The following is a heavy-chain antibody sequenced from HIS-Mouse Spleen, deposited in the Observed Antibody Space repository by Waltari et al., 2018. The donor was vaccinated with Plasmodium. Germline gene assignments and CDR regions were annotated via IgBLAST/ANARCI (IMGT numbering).Heavy chain of an antibody. CDR1: GFSLSTSGMC. CDR2: IDWDDDK. J-gene: IGHJ4*02. CDR3: ARHKKRGQLVRGYFDY. V-gene: IGHV2-70*15. Sequence: QVTLRESGPALVKPTQTLTLTCTFSGFSLSTSGMCVSWIRQPPGKALEWLARIDWDDDKYYSTPLKTRLTISKDTSKNQVVLTMTNMDPGDTATYYCARHKKRGQLVRGYFDYWGQGTLVTVSS. D-gene: IGHD6-6*01.